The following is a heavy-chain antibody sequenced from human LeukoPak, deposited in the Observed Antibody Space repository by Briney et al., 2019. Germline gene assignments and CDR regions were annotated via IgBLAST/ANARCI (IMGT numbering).Heavy chain of an antibody. CDR1: GFTFGSYT. CDR2: ISGSSRHK. Sequence: PGGSLRLFCAASGFTFGSYTMNWVRQAPGKGLEWVSSISGSSRHKYYADSVKGRFTISRDNAKNSLYLQMNSLRAEDTAVYYCARTANFAAGYYIDYWGQGTLVTVSS. CDR3: ARTANFAAGYYIDY. D-gene: IGHD6-13*01. J-gene: IGHJ4*02. V-gene: IGHV3-21*01.